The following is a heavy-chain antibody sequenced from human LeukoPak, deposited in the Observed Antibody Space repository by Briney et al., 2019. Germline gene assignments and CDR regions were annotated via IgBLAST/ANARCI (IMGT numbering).Heavy chain of an antibody. CDR2: IYPGDSDT. V-gene: IGHV5-51*01. Sequence: GESLKISCQCSGYSFTSYWIAWVRQMPGKGPEWMGIIYPGDSDTKYSPSFQGQVTISADKSINTAHLQWSSLQASDTAMYYCARHRSARSYDALDIWGQGTMVTVSS. J-gene: IGHJ3*02. CDR1: GYSFTSYW. CDR3: ARHRSARSYDALDI.